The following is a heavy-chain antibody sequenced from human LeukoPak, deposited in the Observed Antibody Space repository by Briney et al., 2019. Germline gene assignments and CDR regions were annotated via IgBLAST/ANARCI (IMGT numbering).Heavy chain of an antibody. V-gene: IGHV1-2*06. CDR1: GYTFTGYY. Sequence: GASVKVSRKASGYTFTGYYMHWVRQAPGQGLEWMGRISPNSGGTNYAQKFQGRVTMTRDTSISTAYMELSRLRSDDTAVYYCASSPYSSSWYDYWGQGTLVTVSS. CDR2: ISPNSGGT. D-gene: IGHD6-13*01. J-gene: IGHJ4*02. CDR3: ASSPYSSSWYDY.